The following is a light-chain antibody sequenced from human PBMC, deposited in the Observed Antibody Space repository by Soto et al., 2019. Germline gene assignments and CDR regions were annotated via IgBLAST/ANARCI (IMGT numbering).Light chain of an antibody. V-gene: IGKV1-5*01. CDR3: QQYNSYSPWT. Sequence: DIQMTQSPSTLSASVGDRVTITCRASQSISSWLAWYQQKPGKAPKLLICDASSLESGVPSRFSGSGSGTEFPLTISSLQPDDFATYYCQQYNSYSPWTFGQGTKVEIK. J-gene: IGKJ1*01. CDR1: QSISSW. CDR2: DAS.